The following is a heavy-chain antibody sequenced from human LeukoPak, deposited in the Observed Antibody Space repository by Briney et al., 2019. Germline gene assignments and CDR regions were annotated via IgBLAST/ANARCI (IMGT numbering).Heavy chain of an antibody. D-gene: IGHD6-19*01. Sequence: GASVKVSCKASGYTFTSYYIHWVRQVPGQGLEWMGGIIPIFGTANYAQKFQGRVTITADKSTSTAYMELSSLRSEDTAAYYCHIAVAGFDAFDIWGQGTMVTVSS. J-gene: IGHJ3*02. CDR1: GYTFTSYY. V-gene: IGHV1-69*06. CDR2: IIPIFGTA. CDR3: HIAVAGFDAFDI.